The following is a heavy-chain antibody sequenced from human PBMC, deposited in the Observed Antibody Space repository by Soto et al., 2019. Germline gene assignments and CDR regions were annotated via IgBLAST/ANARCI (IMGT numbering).Heavy chain of an antibody. J-gene: IGHJ4*02. CDR1: GDSFSSYA. CDR2: IIPIFETA. V-gene: IGHV1-69*01. CDR3: AASDSSSWQHDY. Sequence: QVQLVQSGAEMKKPGSSVKVSRKGSGDSFSSYAISWVRQAPGEGLEWVGGIIPIFETANYAQNFQGRVTITAVESTTTAYLEVTRLRPQDTAVFYCAASDSSSWQHDYWGQGTLITVSS. D-gene: IGHD6-13*01.